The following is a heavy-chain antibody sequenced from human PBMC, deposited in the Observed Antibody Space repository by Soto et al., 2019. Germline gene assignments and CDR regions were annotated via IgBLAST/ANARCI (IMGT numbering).Heavy chain of an antibody. Sequence: EVQLLESGGGLVKPGGSLRLSCAASGFNLSHPWMTWVRQAAGKGLEWVGHIKSKTDVGTADYAAPVKGRITISRVDSKNTIYLQSNSLKTEDTAVYYCTTGRYYDFLTGYHNVAYWGQVTLVNVSS. CDR1: GFNLSHPW. CDR2: IKSKTDVGTA. D-gene: IGHD3-9*01. V-gene: IGHV3-15*01. CDR3: TTGRYYDFLTGYHNVAY. J-gene: IGHJ4*02.